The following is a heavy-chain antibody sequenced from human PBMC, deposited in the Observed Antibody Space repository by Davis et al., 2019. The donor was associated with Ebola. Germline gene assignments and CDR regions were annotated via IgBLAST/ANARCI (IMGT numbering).Heavy chain of an antibody. CDR2: IRQDGGET. J-gene: IGHJ4*02. V-gene: IGHV3-7*03. CDR1: GFTVSHSY. Sequence: GESLKISCSASGFTVSHSYMNWVRQAPGKGLEWVANIRQDGGETYYADSVKGRFAISRDNAKNSLYLQMNSLRAEDTAIYYCARDAVPAAQDYWGQGTLVTVSS. CDR3: ARDAVPAAQDY. D-gene: IGHD2-2*01.